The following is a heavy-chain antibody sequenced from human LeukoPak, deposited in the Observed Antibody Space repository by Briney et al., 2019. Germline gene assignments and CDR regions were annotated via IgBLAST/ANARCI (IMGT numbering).Heavy chain of an antibody. Sequence: SETLSLTCTVSGGSISSYYWTWIRQPPGKGLEWIGYLDYSGSTNYNPSLKSRVTISVDTSKNQFSLKLSSVTAADTAMFYCARRHVQYSSSSDPYYFDYWGQGTLVTVS. CDR1: GGSISSYY. V-gene: IGHV4-59*01. D-gene: IGHD6-6*01. CDR2: LDYSGST. J-gene: IGHJ4*02. CDR3: ARRHVQYSSSSDPYYFDY.